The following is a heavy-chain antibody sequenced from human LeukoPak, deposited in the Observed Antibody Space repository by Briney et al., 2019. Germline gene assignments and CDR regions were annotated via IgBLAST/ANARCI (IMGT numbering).Heavy chain of an antibody. CDR2: INTNTGNP. D-gene: IGHD3-9*01. J-gene: IGHJ3*02. Sequence: ASVKVSCKASGYTFTSYAMNWVRQAPGQGLEWMGWINTNTGNPTYAQGFTGRFVFSLDTSVSTAYLQISSLKAEDTAVYHCARVRYFDWLTAFDIWGQGTMVTVSS. CDR1: GYTFTSYA. CDR3: ARVRYFDWLTAFDI. V-gene: IGHV7-4-1*02.